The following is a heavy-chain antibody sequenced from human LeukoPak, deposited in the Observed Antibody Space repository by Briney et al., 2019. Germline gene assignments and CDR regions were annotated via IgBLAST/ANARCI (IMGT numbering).Heavy chain of an antibody. V-gene: IGHV1-8*01. CDR1: GYTFTSYD. Sequence: ASVKVSFKASGYTFTSYDINWVRQVTGQGLEWMGWMNPNSGNTGYAQKFQGRVTMTRNTSITTAYMELSSLTSEDTAVYYCAREMNPYYYYYGMDVWGQGTTVTVSS. D-gene: IGHD1-14*01. CDR3: AREMNPYYYYYGMDV. J-gene: IGHJ6*02. CDR2: MNPNSGNT.